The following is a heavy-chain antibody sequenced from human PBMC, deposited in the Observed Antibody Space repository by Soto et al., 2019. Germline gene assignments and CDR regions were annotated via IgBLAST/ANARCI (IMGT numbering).Heavy chain of an antibody. CDR1: GFTFSSYG. Sequence: GGSLRLSCAASGFTFSSYGMHWVRQAPGKGLEWVAVISYDGSNKYYADSVKGRFTISRDNSKNTLYLQMNSLRAEDTAVYYCAKDVAGDYGYWGQGTLVTVSS. CDR3: AKDVAGDYGY. D-gene: IGHD4-17*01. J-gene: IGHJ4*02. CDR2: ISYDGSNK. V-gene: IGHV3-30*18.